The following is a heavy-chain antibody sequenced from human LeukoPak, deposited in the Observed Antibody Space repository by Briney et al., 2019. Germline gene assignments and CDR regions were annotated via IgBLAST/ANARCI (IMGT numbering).Heavy chain of an antibody. J-gene: IGHJ4*02. D-gene: IGHD6-13*01. V-gene: IGHV3-23*01. CDR1: GFPFSSYA. CDR3: AKEGSSWYLDYFDY. Sequence: GGSLRLSCAASGFPFSSYAMSWVRQAPGEGLEWVSVISGIGGTTYYADSVKGRFTISRDNSKNTLYLQMNSLRAEDTAVYYCAKEGSSWYLDYFDYWGQGTLVTVSS. CDR2: ISGIGGTT.